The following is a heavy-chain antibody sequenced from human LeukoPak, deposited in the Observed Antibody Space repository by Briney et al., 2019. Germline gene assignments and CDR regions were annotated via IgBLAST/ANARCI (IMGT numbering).Heavy chain of an antibody. J-gene: IGHJ4*02. V-gene: IGHV1-69*05. Sequence: SVKVSCXASGGTFSSYAISWVRQAPGQGLEWMGGIIPIFGTANYAQKFQGRVTITTDESTSTAYMELSSLRSEDTAVYYCARGGTGYSYGFDYWGQGTLVTVSS. CDR2: IIPIFGTA. CDR3: ARGGTGYSYGFDY. CDR1: GGTFSSYA. D-gene: IGHD5-18*01.